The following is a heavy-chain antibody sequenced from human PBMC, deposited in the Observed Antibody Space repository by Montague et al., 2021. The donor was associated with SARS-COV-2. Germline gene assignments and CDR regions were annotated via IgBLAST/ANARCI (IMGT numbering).Heavy chain of an antibody. V-gene: IGHV5-10-1*01. CDR2: INPADSRT. Sequence: QSGAEVKKSGESLRISCRGSGYDFTTYWISWVRQMPGKGLEWIGRINPADSRTNYSPSFQGQVTISVDKSITTAYLQWSSLKASDTAMFFCAGSQHCGSDCYLAYGGQGSLVTVSS. J-gene: IGHJ4*02. D-gene: IGHD2-21*02. CDR3: AGSQHCGSDCYLAY. CDR1: GYDFTTYW.